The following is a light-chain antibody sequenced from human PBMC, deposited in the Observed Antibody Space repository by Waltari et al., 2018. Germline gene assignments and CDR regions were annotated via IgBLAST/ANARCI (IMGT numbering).Light chain of an antibody. Sequence: DVHLTQSPSTLAASVGDSVPITCRASRSVDRCLAWYQQLPGEAPSLLIYKVSFLQSGVPSRFSGGGSETHFTLTIDGLQPDDFATYYCQQYNSVPLTFGGGTRVEI. J-gene: IGKJ4*01. CDR1: RSVDRC. CDR2: KVS. V-gene: IGKV1-5*03. CDR3: QQYNSVPLT.